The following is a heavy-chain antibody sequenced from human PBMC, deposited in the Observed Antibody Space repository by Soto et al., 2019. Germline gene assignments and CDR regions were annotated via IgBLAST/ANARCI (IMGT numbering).Heavy chain of an antibody. Sequence: HPGGSLRLSCAASGFTFSSYGMSWVRQAPGKGLQWVSGISGSGGSTYYADSVKGRFTISRDNSKNTLYLQMNSLRAEDTAIYYCANYDTAYCSGGSCRYFDYWGQGTLVTVSS. CDR1: GFTFSSYG. CDR3: ANYDTAYCSGGSCRYFDY. V-gene: IGHV3-23*01. J-gene: IGHJ4*02. D-gene: IGHD2-15*01. CDR2: ISGSGGST.